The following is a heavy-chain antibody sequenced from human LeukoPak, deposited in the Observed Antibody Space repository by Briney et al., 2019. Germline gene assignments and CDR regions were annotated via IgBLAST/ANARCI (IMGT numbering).Heavy chain of an antibody. D-gene: IGHD3-22*01. CDR2: ISGSGGST. V-gene: IGHV3-23*01. CDR1: GFTFSSYA. Sequence: GGSLRLSCAASGFTFSSYAMSWVRQAPGKGLEWVSAISGSGGSTYYADSVKGRFTISRGNSNNTLYLQMNSLRAEDTALYHCAKVTDYYDSSGYYDYWGQGTLVTVSS. J-gene: IGHJ4*02. CDR3: AKVTDYYDSSGYYDY.